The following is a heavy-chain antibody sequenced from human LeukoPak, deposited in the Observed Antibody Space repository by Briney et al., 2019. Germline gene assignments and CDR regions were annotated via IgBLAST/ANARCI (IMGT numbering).Heavy chain of an antibody. CDR2: IYTSGST. CDR1: GGSISTYY. CDR3: ARDRQGIAAAGTYYYYYMDV. Sequence: PSETLSLTCTVSGGSISTYYWSWIRQPAGKGLEWIGRIYTSGSTNYNPSLKSRVTISVDKSKNQFSLKLSSVTAADTAVYYCARDRQGIAAAGTYYYYYMDVWGKGTTVTVSS. D-gene: IGHD6-13*01. J-gene: IGHJ6*03. V-gene: IGHV4-4*07.